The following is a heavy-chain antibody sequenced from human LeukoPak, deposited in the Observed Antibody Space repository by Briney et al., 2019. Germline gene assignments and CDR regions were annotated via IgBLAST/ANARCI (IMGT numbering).Heavy chain of an antibody. CDR1: GFSFRDYY. J-gene: IGHJ5*02. V-gene: IGHV3-11*01. Sequence: PGGSLRLSCEASGFSFRDYYFSWVRQAPGQGLEWLSFISASGNIIHYEDSVKGRFTISRDDAKNSVFLQMDSLRTEDTALYYCARHMVITPFDPWGQGTLVTVSS. CDR3: ARHMVITPFDP. CDR2: ISASGNII. D-gene: IGHD4/OR15-4a*01.